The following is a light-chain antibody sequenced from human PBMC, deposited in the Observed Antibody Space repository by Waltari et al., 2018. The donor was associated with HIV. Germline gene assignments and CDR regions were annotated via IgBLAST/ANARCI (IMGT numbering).Light chain of an antibody. CDR3: MQTVQLPYT. V-gene: IGKV2D-29*01. CDR1: QSLLDSGGKTS. J-gene: IGKJ2*01. Sequence: DIVMTQPTLSLAVTPGQPASISCKSSQSLLDSGGKTSLYWYLQKPGQPPQLLIYEVYKRFAGVADRVSGVGSGTDFTLKISRVEAEDVVVYYCMQTVQLPYTFGQGTKLEIK. CDR2: EVY.